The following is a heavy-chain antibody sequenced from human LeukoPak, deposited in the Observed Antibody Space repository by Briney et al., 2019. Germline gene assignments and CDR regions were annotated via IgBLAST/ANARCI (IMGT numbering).Heavy chain of an antibody. V-gene: IGHV4-59*12. Sequence: SETLSLTCTVSGGSISTYHWSWIRQPPGKGLEWIGYIRYGGSTNYNPSLESRVIISVDTSKNHFSLKLSSVTAADTAVYYCARERWQDTAMVTLGYWGQGTLVTVSS. D-gene: IGHD5-18*01. CDR2: IRYGGST. CDR1: GGSISTYH. CDR3: ARERWQDTAMVTLGY. J-gene: IGHJ4*02.